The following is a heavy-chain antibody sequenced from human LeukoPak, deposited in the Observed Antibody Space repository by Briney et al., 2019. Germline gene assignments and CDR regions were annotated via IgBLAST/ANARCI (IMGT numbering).Heavy chain of an antibody. CDR3: ARGPGLGY. Sequence: SETLFLTCTVSGGSISSYYWSWIRQPPGKGLEWIGYIYYSGSTNYNPSLKSRVTISVDTSKNQFSLKLSSVTAADTAVYYCARGPGLGYWGQGTLVTVSS. V-gene: IGHV4-59*01. CDR1: GGSISSYY. D-gene: IGHD3-16*01. J-gene: IGHJ4*02. CDR2: IYYSGST.